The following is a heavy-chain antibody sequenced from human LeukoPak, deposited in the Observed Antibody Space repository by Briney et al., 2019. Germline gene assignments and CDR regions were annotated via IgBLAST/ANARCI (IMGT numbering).Heavy chain of an antibody. D-gene: IGHD1-7*01. J-gene: IGHJ5*02. CDR2: IQEDGSYI. V-gene: IGHV3-7*03. CDR3: ARDSRVYNWNCRFDP. Sequence: QPGGSLRLSCAASGFTFSRHWMTWVRQAPGKGLEWVANIQEDGSYIYYVDSVRGRFTISRDNTKNSLFLQMNSLRADDTAVYYCARDSRVYNWNCRFDPWGQGTLVTVSS. CDR1: GFTFSRHW.